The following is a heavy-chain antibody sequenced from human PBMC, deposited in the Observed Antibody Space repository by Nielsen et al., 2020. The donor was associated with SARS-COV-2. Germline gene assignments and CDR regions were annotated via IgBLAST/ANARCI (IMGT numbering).Heavy chain of an antibody. CDR2: IYTSGST. CDR3: ASGLEWLLD. V-gene: IGHV4-4*07. D-gene: IGHD3-3*01. Sequence: SETLSLTCTVSGGSISAHYWNWIRQHAGKGLEWIRRIYTSGSTNYNPSFKSRVSMSVDTSKNQFSLNLSSVTAADTAVYYCASGLEWLLDWGQGTLVTVSS. CDR1: GGSISAHY. J-gene: IGHJ4*02.